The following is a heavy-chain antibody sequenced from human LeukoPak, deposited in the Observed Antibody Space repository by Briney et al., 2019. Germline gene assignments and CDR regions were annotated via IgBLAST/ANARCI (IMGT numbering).Heavy chain of an antibody. CDR3: AKDSDYYYYMDV. J-gene: IGHJ6*03. V-gene: IGHV3-23*01. Sequence: PGGSLRLFCAASGFTFSSYAMTWVRQATGKGLEGGSTVSGSGGSTYYADSVKGRFTISRDNSKNTLYLQMNSLRAEDTAVYYCAKDSDYYYYMDVWGTGTTVTVSS. CDR2: VSGSGGST. CDR1: GFTFSSYA.